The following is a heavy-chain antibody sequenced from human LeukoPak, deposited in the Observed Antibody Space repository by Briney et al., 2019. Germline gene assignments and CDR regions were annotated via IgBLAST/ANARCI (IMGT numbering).Heavy chain of an antibody. D-gene: IGHD3-10*01. V-gene: IGHV1-18*01. CDR1: GYTLTSYD. Sequence: ASVKVSCKASGYTLTSYDINWVRQATGQGLEWMGWISAYNGNRNYAQKLQDRVTLTTDTSTSTAYMELRNLRSDDTAVYYCARERGMVREVPSRPDYWGQGTLVTVSS. CDR3: ARERGMVREVPSRPDY. J-gene: IGHJ4*02. CDR2: ISAYNGNR.